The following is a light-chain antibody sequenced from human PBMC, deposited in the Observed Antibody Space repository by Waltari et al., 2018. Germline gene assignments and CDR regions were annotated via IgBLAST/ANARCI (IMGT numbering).Light chain of an antibody. CDR2: DAS. CDR1: QSVSTY. J-gene: IGKJ2*01. Sequence: EVVLTQSPATLSLSPGDRATLSCRASQSVSTYLAWYQQKPGQAPRLLIFDASNRATGIPARFSGSGPGTDFSLTISSLEPEDFAVYYCQQRRKWRTFGQGTKLEI. V-gene: IGKV3-11*01. CDR3: QQRRKWRT.